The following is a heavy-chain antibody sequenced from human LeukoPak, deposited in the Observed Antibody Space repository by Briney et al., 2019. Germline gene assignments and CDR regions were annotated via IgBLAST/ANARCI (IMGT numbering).Heavy chain of an antibody. D-gene: IGHD2-2*01. CDR1: GGSISSSSYY. J-gene: IGHJ4*02. V-gene: IGHV4-61*02. Sequence: SETLSLTCTVSGGSISSSSYYWSWIRQPAGKGLEWIGRIYTSGSTNYNPSLKSRVTMSVDTSKNQFSLKLSSVTAADTAVYYCARATYCSSTSCYGFDYWGQGTLVTVSS. CDR3: ARATYCSSTSCYGFDY. CDR2: IYTSGST.